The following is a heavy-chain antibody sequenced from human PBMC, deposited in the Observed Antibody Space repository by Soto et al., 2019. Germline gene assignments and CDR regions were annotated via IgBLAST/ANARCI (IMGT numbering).Heavy chain of an antibody. Sequence: GGSLRRSCAASGFTFSSYGMHRVRQAPGKGLEWVAVISYDGSNKYYADSVKGRFTISRDNSKNTLYLQMNSLRAEDTAVYYCAKDPNTEVWFDPWGQGTLVTVSS. CDR3: AKDPNTEVWFDP. V-gene: IGHV3-30*18. J-gene: IGHJ5*02. CDR2: ISYDGSNK. CDR1: GFTFSSYG.